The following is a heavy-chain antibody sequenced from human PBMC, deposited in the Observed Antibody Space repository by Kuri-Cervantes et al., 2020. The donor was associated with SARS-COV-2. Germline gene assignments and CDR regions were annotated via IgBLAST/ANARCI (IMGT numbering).Heavy chain of an antibody. CDR2: IYWDDDK. J-gene: IGHJ2*01. V-gene: IGHV2-5*02. CDR1: GFSLSTSGVG. CDR3: ARPTTVTIGSWYFDL. Sequence: SGPTLVKPTQTLTLTCTFSGFSLSTSGVGVGWIRQPPGKALEWLALIYWDDDKRYSPSLKSRLTITKDTSKNQVVLTMTNMDPVDTATYYCARPTTVTIGSWYFDLWGRGTLVTVSS. D-gene: IGHD4-17*01.